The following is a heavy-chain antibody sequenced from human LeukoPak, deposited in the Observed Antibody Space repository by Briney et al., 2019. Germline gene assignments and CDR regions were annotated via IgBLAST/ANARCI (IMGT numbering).Heavy chain of an antibody. V-gene: IGHV3-30*04. J-gene: IGHJ4*02. CDR1: GFTFSSYA. Sequence: GGSLRLSCAASGFTFSSYAMHWVRQAPGKGLEWVAVISYDGSNKYHADSVKGRFTISRDNSKNTLYLQMNSLRAEDTAVYYCARDWGGYSYGYHFDYWGQGTLVTVSS. CDR3: ARDWGGYSYGYHFDY. CDR2: ISYDGSNK. D-gene: IGHD5-18*01.